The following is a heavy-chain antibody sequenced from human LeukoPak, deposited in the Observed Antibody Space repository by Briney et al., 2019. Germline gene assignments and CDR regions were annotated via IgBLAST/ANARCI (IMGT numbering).Heavy chain of an antibody. D-gene: IGHD3-3*01. Sequence: SETLSLTCSVSGFSISTGYSWGWIRQPPGKGLEWIATIYHHGNTYFNPSLMSRAFISLDTSKNQFSLRLTSVTAADTAMYYCARSHYDFWSGYYLYYFDYWGQGTLVTVSS. CDR2: IYHHGNT. CDR1: GFSISTGYS. CDR3: ARSHYDFWSGYYLYYFDY. V-gene: IGHV4-38-2*01. J-gene: IGHJ4*02.